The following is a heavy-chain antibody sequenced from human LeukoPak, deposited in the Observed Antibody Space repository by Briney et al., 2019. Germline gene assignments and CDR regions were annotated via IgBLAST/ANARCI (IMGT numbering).Heavy chain of an antibody. V-gene: IGHV3-7*01. CDR1: GFTFSSYW. J-gene: IGHJ6*02. D-gene: IGHD2-15*01. Sequence: PGGSLRLSCVASGFTFSSYWMSWVRQAPGKGLEWVANIKEDGSEKNYVGSVKGRFTSSRDNAKNSLYLQMNSLRAEDTAVYYCARDGVVVVAATHDGLDVWGQGTTVTVSS. CDR3: ARDGVVVVAATHDGLDV. CDR2: IKEDGSEK.